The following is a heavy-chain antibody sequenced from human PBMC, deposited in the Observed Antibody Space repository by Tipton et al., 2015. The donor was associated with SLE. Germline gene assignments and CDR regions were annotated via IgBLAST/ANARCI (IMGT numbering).Heavy chain of an antibody. V-gene: IGHV3-53*01. D-gene: IGHD5-12*01. CDR3: ARGRGGYGTDAFDI. Sequence: SLRLSCAASGFTVSSNYMSWVRPAPGKGLEWGSVIYSGGSTYYADSVKGRFTISRDNSKNTLYLQMNSLRAEDTAGYYCARGRGGYGTDAFDIWGQGTMVTVSS. J-gene: IGHJ3*02. CDR1: GFTVSSNY. CDR2: IYSGGST.